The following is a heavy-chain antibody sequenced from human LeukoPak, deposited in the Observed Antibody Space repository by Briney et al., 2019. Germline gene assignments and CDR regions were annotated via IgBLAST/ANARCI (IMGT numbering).Heavy chain of an antibody. CDR1: GYTFTSYD. CDR2: MNPNSGNT. V-gene: IGHV1-8*01. CDR3: AREGLDY. Sequence: GASVKVSCKASGYTFTSYDISWVRQATGQGLEWMGWMNPNSGNTGYAQKFQGRVTITSDTSISTAYMELSSLRSDDTAVYYCAREGLDYWGQGTLVTVSS. J-gene: IGHJ4*02.